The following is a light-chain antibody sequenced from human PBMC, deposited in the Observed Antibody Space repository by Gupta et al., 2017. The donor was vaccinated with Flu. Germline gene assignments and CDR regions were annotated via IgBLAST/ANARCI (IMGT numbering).Light chain of an antibody. J-gene: IGLJ3*02. CDR1: SSDVGRYNY. Sequence: QSALPHPASVSGSPGLPITLSCTGSSSDVGRYNYVSRYQQHPGKAPKLIIYEVSNRPSGVSNRFSGSKSGNTAARTISGLQAEDEADYYCSSYTSSSTLRVFGGGTKLTVL. CDR3: SSYTSSSTLRV. V-gene: IGLV2-14*01. CDR2: EVS.